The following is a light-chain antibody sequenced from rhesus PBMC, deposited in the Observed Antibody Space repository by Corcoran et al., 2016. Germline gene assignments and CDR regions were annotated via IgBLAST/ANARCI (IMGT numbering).Light chain of an antibody. CDR1: QGISSF. V-gene: IGKV1-38*01. J-gene: IGKJ4*01. CDR3: QQGNRYPLT. Sequence: DIQLTQSPSSLSASGGDRFTIPCRASQGISSFLAWYQQKSGKAPNLLIYDESNLQSGVPSSVSGIGSGTKFTLTISSLQPEDFATYYCQQGNRYPLTFGGGTKVEIK. CDR2: DES.